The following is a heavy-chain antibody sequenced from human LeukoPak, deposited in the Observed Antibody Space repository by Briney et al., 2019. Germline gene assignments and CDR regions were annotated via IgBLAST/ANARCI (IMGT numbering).Heavy chain of an antibody. CDR3: ATDRGLYSSGWYFFQY. J-gene: IGHJ1*01. Sequence: GGSLRLSCAASGFTFSSYWMSWVRQAPGKGLEWVAVIWYDGSNKYYADSVKGRFTISRDNSKNTLYLQMNSLRVEDTAVYYCATDRGLYSSGWYFFQYWGQGTLVTVSS. CDR2: IWYDGSNK. CDR1: GFTFSSYW. D-gene: IGHD6-19*01. V-gene: IGHV3-33*08.